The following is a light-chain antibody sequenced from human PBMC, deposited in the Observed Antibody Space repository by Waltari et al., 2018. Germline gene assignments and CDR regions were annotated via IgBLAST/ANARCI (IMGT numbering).Light chain of an antibody. CDR3: QHYVRLPVT. V-gene: IGKV3-20*01. Sequence: EIVLTQSPGTLSLSPGERVILSCRVSQSVSRALAWYQQKPGQAPRLLIYGASKRATGIPDRFSGSGSGTDFSLTISRLEPEDFAVYYCQHYVRLPVTFGQGTKVEIK. CDR2: GAS. CDR1: QSVSRA. J-gene: IGKJ1*01.